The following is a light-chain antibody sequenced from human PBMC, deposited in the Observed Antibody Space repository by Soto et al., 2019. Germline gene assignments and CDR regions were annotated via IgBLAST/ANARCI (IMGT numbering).Light chain of an antibody. CDR2: EAS. CDR3: QKHGSSPIT. Sequence: DIVITQSTGTLSLFPGDRATVYCMASQSVAGAYVAWYQQRPGQAPRLLISEASSRATGIPDRFSGSGSGTDFTLTIDRLEPEDFAMYYCQKHGSSPITCGKGTRLEIK. CDR1: QSVAGAY. V-gene: IGKV3-20*01. J-gene: IGKJ5*01.